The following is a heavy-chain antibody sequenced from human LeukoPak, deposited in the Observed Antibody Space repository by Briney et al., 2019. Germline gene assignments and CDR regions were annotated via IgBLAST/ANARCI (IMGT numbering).Heavy chain of an antibody. CDR1: GFTFSDYY. CDR3: ARGTCGPDY. CDR2: ISTSSSYT. Sequence: GGSLRLSCAASGFTFSDYYMSWIRQAPGKGLQWVSFISTSSSYTTYADSVKGRFTISRDDAKNSLYLQMNSLRVEDTAVYYCARGTCGPDYWGQGTLVTASS. V-gene: IGHV3-11*06. J-gene: IGHJ4*02. D-gene: IGHD2-21*01.